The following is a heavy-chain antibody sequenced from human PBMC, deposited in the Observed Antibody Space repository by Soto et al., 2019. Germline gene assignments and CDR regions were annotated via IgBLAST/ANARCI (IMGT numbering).Heavy chain of an antibody. V-gene: IGHV1-2*04. J-gene: IGHJ6*02. CDR2: INPNSGGT. CDR3: ARYQRTSSVYYYYGMDV. D-gene: IGHD1-1*01. CDR1: GYTFTGYY. Sequence: ASVKVSCKASGYTFTGYYMHWVRQAPGQGLEWMGWINPNSGGTNYAQKFQGWVTMTRDTSISTAYMELSRLRSDDTAVYYCARYQRTSSVYYYYGMDVWGQGTTVTVSS.